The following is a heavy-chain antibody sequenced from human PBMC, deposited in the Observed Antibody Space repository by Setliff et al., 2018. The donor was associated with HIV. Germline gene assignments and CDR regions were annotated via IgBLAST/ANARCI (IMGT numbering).Heavy chain of an antibody. D-gene: IGHD3-16*01. CDR3: ARDRFRGGVGTGLAEY. Sequence: GSLRLSCAASGFTFSSYEMNWVRQAPGKGLEWVSYISSSGSTIYYADSVKGRFTISRDNAKNSLYLQMNGLSAEDTAVYYCARDRFRGGVGTGLAEYWGQGTVVTVSS. CDR1: GFTFSSYE. J-gene: IGHJ4*02. CDR2: ISSSGSTI. V-gene: IGHV3-48*03.